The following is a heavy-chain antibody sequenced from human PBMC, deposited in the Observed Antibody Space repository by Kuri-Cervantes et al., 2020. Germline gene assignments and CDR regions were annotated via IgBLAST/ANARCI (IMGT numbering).Heavy chain of an antibody. V-gene: IGHV3-74*01. J-gene: IGHJ4*02. CDR2: INGDGSAT. CDR1: GFSFSSNW. CDR3: AKEGGTTYYDILTGYYSD. D-gene: IGHD3-9*01. Sequence: ETLSLTCAASGFSFSSNWMHWVRQVAGKGLVWVSRINGDGSATNYADSVKGRFTISRDNAKNSLYLQMNSLRAEDTALYYCAKEGGTTYYDILTGYYSDWGQGTLVTVSS.